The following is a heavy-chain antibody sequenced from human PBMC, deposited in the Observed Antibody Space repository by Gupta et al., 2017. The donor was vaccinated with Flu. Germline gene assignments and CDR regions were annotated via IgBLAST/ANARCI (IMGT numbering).Heavy chain of an antibody. J-gene: IGHJ5*02. Sequence: RQVPGKGLVWVSRISPDGTYTTFADSLKGRFTISRDNAKNTVHLQMNSLRAEDTAVYYCARLITLGGIGWLDPWGQGTLVTVSS. CDR3: ARLITLGGIGWLDP. D-gene: IGHD3-16*01. V-gene: IGHV3-74*03. CDR2: ISPDGTYT.